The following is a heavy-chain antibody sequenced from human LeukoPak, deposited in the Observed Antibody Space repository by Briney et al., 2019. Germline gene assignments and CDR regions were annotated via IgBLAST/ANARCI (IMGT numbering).Heavy chain of an antibody. Sequence: ASVKVSCKASGYTFTGYYMHWVRQAPGQGLEWMGWISAYNGNTNYAQKLQGRVTMTTDTSTSTAYMELRSLRSDDTAVYYCASSTFTEQQLPHYWGQGTLVTVSS. D-gene: IGHD6-13*01. V-gene: IGHV1-18*04. J-gene: IGHJ4*02. CDR1: GYTFTGYY. CDR3: ASSTFTEQQLPHY. CDR2: ISAYNGNT.